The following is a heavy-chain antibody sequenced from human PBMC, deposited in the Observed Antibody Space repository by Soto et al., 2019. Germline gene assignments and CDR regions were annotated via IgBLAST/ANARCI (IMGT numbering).Heavy chain of an antibody. J-gene: IGHJ4*02. CDR1: GFTFSSYG. CDR2: ISYDGSNK. D-gene: IGHD2-15*01. Sequence: QVQLVESGGGVVQPGRSLRLSCAASGFTFSSYGMHWVRQAPGKGLEWVAVISYDGSNKYYADSVKGRFTISRDNSKNKLYLQMNSLRAEETAVYYCAKDRGPRGIYYFDYWGQGTLVTVSS. CDR3: AKDRGPRGIYYFDY. V-gene: IGHV3-30*18.